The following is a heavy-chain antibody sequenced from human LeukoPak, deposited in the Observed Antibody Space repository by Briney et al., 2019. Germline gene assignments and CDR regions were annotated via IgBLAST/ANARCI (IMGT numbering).Heavy chain of an antibody. V-gene: IGHV3-49*04. J-gene: IGHJ4*02. Sequence: GGSLRLSCTASGFTFGDYAMSWVRQAPGKGLEWVGFIRSKAYGGTTEYAASVKGRFTISRDDSKSIAYLQMNSLKTGDTAVYYCTRDRHVLRYFDWLPDYWGQGTLVTVSS. D-gene: IGHD3-9*01. CDR3: TRDRHVLRYFDWLPDY. CDR1: GFTFGDYA. CDR2: IRSKAYGGTT.